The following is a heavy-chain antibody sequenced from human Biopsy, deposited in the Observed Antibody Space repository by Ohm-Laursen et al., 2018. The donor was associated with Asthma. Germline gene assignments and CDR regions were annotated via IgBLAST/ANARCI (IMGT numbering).Heavy chain of an antibody. CDR3: AKELFPGWELRRGPDS. V-gene: IGHV3-30*18. CDR1: GFSFSNFG. D-gene: IGHD1-26*01. Sequence: SLRLSCTATGFSFSNFGMHWVRQAPGKGLEWVAVISFDGSNEDYADSAKGRFTISRDNSKNTLFLEMNSLRPEDTAVYYCAKELFPGWELRRGPDSWGQGALATVSS. CDR2: ISFDGSNE. J-gene: IGHJ4*02.